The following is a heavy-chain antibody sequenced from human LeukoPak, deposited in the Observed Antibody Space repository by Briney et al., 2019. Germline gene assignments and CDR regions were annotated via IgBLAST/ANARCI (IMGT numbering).Heavy chain of an antibody. CDR1: GGSISSYY. CDR3: ARSGTVGATFYYYYMDV. CDR2: IYYSGST. D-gene: IGHD1-26*01. V-gene: IGHV4-59*01. J-gene: IGHJ6*03. Sequence: SETLSLTCTVSGGSISSYYWSWIRQPPGKGLGWIGYIYYSGSTNYNPSLKSRVTISVDTSKNQFSLKLSSVTAADTAVYYCARSGTVGATFYYYYMDVWGKGTTVTVSS.